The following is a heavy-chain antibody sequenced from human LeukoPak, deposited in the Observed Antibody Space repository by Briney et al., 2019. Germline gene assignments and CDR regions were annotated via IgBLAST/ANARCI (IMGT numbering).Heavy chain of an antibody. V-gene: IGHV3-53*01. CDR1: GFTVSSNY. CDR3: ARGSPGGLRFLEWSGYYFDY. D-gene: IGHD3-3*01. Sequence: PGGSLRLSCAASGFTVSSNYMSWVRQAPGKGLEWVSVIYSGGSTYYADSVKGRFTISIDNSKNALYLQMNSLRAEDTAVYYCARGSPGGLRFLEWSGYYFDYWGQGTLVTVSS. CDR2: IYSGGST. J-gene: IGHJ4*02.